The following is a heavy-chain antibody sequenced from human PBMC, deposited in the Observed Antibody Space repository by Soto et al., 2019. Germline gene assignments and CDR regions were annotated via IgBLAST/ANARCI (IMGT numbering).Heavy chain of an antibody. V-gene: IGHV1-69*01. J-gene: IGHJ4*02. Sequence: QVQLVQSGAEVKKPGSLVKVSCKASGGTFSSYAISWVRQAPGQGLEWMGGIIPIFGTANYAQKFQGRVTITADESTSTAYMELSSLRSEDTAVYYCARDGGGYCTNGVCYGAPDYWGQGTLVTVSS. CDR2: IIPIFGTA. CDR1: GGTFSSYA. D-gene: IGHD2-8*01. CDR3: ARDGGGYCTNGVCYGAPDY.